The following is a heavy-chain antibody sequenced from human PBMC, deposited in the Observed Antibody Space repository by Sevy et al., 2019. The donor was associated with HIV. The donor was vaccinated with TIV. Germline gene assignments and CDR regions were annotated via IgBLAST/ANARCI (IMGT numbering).Heavy chain of an antibody. V-gene: IGHV3-73*01. Sequence: GGSLRLSCAASGFTFSGSAMHWVRQASGKGLEWVGRIRSKANSYATAYAASVKGRFTISRDDSKNTAYLRMNSLKTEDTAVYYCTRHVDTAIYDAFDIWGQGTMVTVSS. J-gene: IGHJ3*02. D-gene: IGHD5-18*01. CDR1: GFTFSGSA. CDR2: IRSKANSYAT. CDR3: TRHVDTAIYDAFDI.